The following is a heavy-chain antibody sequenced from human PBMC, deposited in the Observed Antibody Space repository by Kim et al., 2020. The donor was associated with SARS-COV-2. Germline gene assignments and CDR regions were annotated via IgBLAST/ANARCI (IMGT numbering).Heavy chain of an antibody. D-gene: IGHD2-21*01. V-gene: IGHV3-66*01. Sequence: GGSLRLSCAASGFTVSSNHMSWVRQAPGKGLEWVSVIYSGGSTYNADSVKGRFTISRDTSKNTLYLQMNSLRAEDTAVYYCARENSGCMDVWGKGTTVTASS. CDR1: GFTVSSNH. CDR3: ARENSGCMDV. J-gene: IGHJ6*03. CDR2: IYSGGST.